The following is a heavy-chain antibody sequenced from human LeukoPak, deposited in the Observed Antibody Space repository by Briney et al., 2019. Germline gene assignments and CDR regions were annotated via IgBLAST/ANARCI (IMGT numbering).Heavy chain of an antibody. CDR3: ASGKTAMVDY. CDR1: GFTFSSYG. CDR2: IWYDGSNK. D-gene: IGHD5-18*01. J-gene: IGHJ4*02. Sequence: GRSLRLSCAASGFTFSSYGVHWVRQAPGKGLEWVAVIWYDGSNKYYADSVKGRFTISRDNSKNTLYLQMNSLRAEDTAVYYCASGKTAMVDYWGQGTLVTVSS. V-gene: IGHV3-33*01.